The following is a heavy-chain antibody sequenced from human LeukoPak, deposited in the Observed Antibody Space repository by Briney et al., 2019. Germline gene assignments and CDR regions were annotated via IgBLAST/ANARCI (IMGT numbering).Heavy chain of an antibody. CDR1: GFAVSTYD. Sequence: GGSLRLSCAASGFAVSTYDMHWVRQAPGEGPEWIAYFGISGTIYYADSVRGRFTISRDSAKNSLHLEMNSLRVDDTAIYAGYGFYPYWGQGTPVTVSS. CDR2: FGISGTI. CDR3: YGFYPY. V-gene: IGHV3-48*01. J-gene: IGHJ4*02. D-gene: IGHD3-9*01.